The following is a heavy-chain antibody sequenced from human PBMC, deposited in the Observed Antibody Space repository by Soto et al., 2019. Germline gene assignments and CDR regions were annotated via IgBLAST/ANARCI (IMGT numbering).Heavy chain of an antibody. Sequence: ETLSLTCTVSGGSISSYYWSWIRQPPGKGLEWIGYIYYSGSTNYNPSLKSRVTISVDTSKNQFSLKLSSVTAADTAVYYCARHLYGSGERFDPWGQGTLVTVSS. CDR1: GGSISSYY. V-gene: IGHV4-59*08. CDR2: IYYSGST. J-gene: IGHJ5*02. CDR3: ARHLYGSGERFDP. D-gene: IGHD3-10*01.